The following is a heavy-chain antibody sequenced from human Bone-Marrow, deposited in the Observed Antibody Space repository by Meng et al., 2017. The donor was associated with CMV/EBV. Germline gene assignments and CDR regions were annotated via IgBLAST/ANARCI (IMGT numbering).Heavy chain of an antibody. Sequence: GESLKISCKGSGYSFTTYWIAWVRQMPGKGLEWMGIIYPGDSDTRYSPSFQGQVTISVDKSIRTAYLQWSSLKASDTAMYYCARRNPFLSYGMDVWGQGTTVTVSS. CDR1: GYSFTTYW. V-gene: IGHV5-51*01. D-gene: IGHD2/OR15-2a*01. CDR2: IYPGDSDT. J-gene: IGHJ6*02. CDR3: ARRNPFLSYGMDV.